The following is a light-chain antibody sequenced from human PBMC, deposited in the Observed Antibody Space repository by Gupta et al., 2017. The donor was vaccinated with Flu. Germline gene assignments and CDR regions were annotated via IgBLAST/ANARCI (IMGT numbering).Light chain of an antibody. CDR3: RQALQNPQVT. CDR2: LGS. J-gene: IGKJ5*01. V-gene: IGKV2-28*01. Sequence: DIVMTQSPLSLPVTPGEPASISCRSSQSLLHSNGYNYLDWYLQKPGQSPQLLIYLGSNRASGVPDRFSGSGEGTDVTLKISRGEEEDVGVYYCRQALQNPQVTFGQGTLLEIK. CDR1: QSLLHSNGYNY.